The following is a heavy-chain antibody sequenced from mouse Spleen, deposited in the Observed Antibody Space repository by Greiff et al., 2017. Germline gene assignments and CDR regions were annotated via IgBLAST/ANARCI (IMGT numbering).Heavy chain of an antibody. Sequence: QVQLQQPGAELEKPGASVKMSCKASGYTFTSYWITWVKQRPGQGLEWIGDIYPGSGSTNYNEKFKSKATLTVDTSSSTAYMQLSSLTSEDSAVYYCARRDWDVGYFDVWGAGTTVTVSS. J-gene: IGHJ1*01. CDR2: IYPGSGST. V-gene: IGHV1-55*01. CDR3: ARRDWDVGYFDV. CDR1: GYTFTSYW. D-gene: IGHD4-1*01.